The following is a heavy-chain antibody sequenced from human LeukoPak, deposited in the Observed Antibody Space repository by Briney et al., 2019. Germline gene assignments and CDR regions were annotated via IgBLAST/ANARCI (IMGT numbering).Heavy chain of an antibody. J-gene: IGHJ4*02. Sequence: ASVKVSCKASGDSFTSYYMHWVRQAPGQGLEWMGWINPNSGGTNYAQKFQGRVTMTRDTSISTAYMELSRLRSDDTAVYYCAREIPAYGDYDYWGQGTLVTVSS. V-gene: IGHV1-2*02. D-gene: IGHD4-17*01. CDR1: GDSFTSYY. CDR3: AREIPAYGDYDY. CDR2: INPNSGGT.